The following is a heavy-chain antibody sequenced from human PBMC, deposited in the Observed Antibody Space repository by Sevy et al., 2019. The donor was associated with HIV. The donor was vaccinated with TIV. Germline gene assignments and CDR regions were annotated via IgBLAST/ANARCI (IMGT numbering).Heavy chain of an antibody. CDR3: AKRLVSWDGMDV. D-gene: IGHD1-26*01. V-gene: IGHV3-21*01. J-gene: IGHJ6*02. CDR1: GFTFDTYC. Sequence: GGSLRLSCAASGFTFDTYCMNWVRQAPGKGLEWVSFISGSSNYIYYADSVKGRFTVSRDNAKNSLYLQMNRVRAEDTAVYYCAKRLVSWDGMDVWGQGTTVTVSS. CDR2: ISGSSNYI.